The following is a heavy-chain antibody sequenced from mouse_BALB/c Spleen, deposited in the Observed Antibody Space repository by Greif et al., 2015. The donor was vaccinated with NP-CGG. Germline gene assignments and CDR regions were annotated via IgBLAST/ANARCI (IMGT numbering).Heavy chain of an antibody. CDR2: VDTSDSYT. CDR3: ARGYGSSRWGYFDV. CDR1: GYTFTDYW. V-gene: IGHV1-69*02. J-gene: IGHJ1*01. Sequence: QVQLKQSGAELVTPGASVKMSCKASGYTFTDYWMHWVKQRPGQGLEWIGAVDTSDSYTSYNQKFKGKATLTVDESSSTAYMQLSSLTSEDSAVYYCARGYGSSRWGYFDVWGAGTTVTVSS. D-gene: IGHD1-1*01.